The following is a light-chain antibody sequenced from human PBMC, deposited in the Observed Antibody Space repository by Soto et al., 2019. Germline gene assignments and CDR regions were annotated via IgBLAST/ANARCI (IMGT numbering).Light chain of an antibody. CDR3: LQHNSYPIT. Sequence: DIQMTQSPSSLSASVGDRVTITSRASQGISNDLGWYQQKPGKAPKRLIYDASTLQSGVPSRFSGSGSGTDFTLTISSLQPEDFATYYCLQHNSYPITFGQGTRLEIK. J-gene: IGKJ5*01. CDR1: QGISND. V-gene: IGKV1-17*01. CDR2: DAS.